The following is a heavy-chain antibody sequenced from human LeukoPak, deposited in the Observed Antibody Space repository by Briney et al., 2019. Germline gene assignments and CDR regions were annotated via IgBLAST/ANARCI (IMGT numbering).Heavy chain of an antibody. V-gene: IGHV4-34*01. CDR1: GGSFSGYY. CDR3: ARVSGPYSGGWRTRGDY. Sequence: PSETLSLTCAVYGGSFSGYYWSWIRQPPGKGLEWIGEINHSGSTNYNPSLKSRVTISVDTSKNQFSLKLSSVTAADTAVYYCARVSGPYSGGWRTRGDYWGQGTLVTVSS. J-gene: IGHJ4*02. CDR2: INHSGST. D-gene: IGHD6-19*01.